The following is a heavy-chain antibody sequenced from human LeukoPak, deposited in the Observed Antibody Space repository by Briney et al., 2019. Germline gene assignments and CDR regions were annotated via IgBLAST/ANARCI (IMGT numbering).Heavy chain of an antibody. CDR1: GYTFTSYY. Sequence: ASVKVSCKASGYTFTSYYIHRVRQAPGQGLEWMGMINPSRGSTSYAQKFQGGLTMTRDTSTSTVYMELSSLRSEDTAVYYCTRGVQLERRYYNWFDPWGQGTLVTVSS. CDR2: INPSRGST. D-gene: IGHD1-1*01. V-gene: IGHV1-46*01. J-gene: IGHJ5*02. CDR3: TRGVQLERRYYNWFDP.